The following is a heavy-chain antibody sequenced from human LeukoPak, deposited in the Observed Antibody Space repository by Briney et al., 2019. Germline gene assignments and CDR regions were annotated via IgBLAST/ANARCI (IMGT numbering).Heavy chain of an antibody. Sequence: ASVKVSCKASGYTFTGYYMHWVRQAPGQGLEWMGWINPNSGGTNYAQKLQGRVTMTRDTSISTAYMELSRLRSDDTAVYYCARNVRGGYCSSTSCLNPYFDYWGQGTLVTVSS. V-gene: IGHV1-2*02. CDR1: GYTFTGYY. D-gene: IGHD2-2*01. CDR2: INPNSGGT. CDR3: ARNVRGGYCSSTSCLNPYFDY. J-gene: IGHJ4*02.